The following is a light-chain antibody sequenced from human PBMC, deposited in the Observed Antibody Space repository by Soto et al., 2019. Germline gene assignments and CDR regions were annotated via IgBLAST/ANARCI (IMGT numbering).Light chain of an antibody. J-gene: IGKJ4*01. CDR2: AAS. CDR1: QGVKND. CDR3: LQDYTYPLT. V-gene: IGKV1-6*01. Sequence: AIQMTQSPSSLSASVGDRVTITCRTSQGVKNDLGWYQQKPGKAPKLLIYAASSLQSGVPSRFSGSGSGTDFTLTITSLQPEDFATYYCLQDYTYPLTFGGGTKVEIK.